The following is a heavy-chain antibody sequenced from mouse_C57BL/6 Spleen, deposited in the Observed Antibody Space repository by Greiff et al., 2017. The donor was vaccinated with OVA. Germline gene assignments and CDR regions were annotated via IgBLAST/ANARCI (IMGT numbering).Heavy chain of an antibody. CDR1: GYTFTDYY. V-gene: IGHV1-76*01. CDR2: IYPGSGNT. D-gene: IGHD2-5*01. J-gene: IGHJ2*01. Sequence: VQLQESGAELVRPGASVKLSCKASGYTFTDYYINWVTQRPGPGLEWIARIYPGSGNTYYNEKLKGKATLTAEKSSSTAYMQLSSLTSEDSAVYFCASAYYRNYNFDYWGQGTTLTVSS. CDR3: ASAYYRNYNFDY.